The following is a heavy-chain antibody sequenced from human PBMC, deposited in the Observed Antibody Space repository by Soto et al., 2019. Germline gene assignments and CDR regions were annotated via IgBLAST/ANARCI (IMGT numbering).Heavy chain of an antibody. CDR2: VSTNGRST. V-gene: IGHV3-23*01. CDR3: AKDRAFNYFYGMDV. J-gene: IGHJ6*02. D-gene: IGHD3-10*01. Sequence: GGSLRLSCRASGLAFGNYAMNWVRQVPGRGLEWVAGVSTNGRSTYYADSVRGRFTISRDNSKNTVYLQMNSLRAEDTAVYYCAKDRAFNYFYGMDVWGQGTTVTVSS. CDR1: GLAFGNYA.